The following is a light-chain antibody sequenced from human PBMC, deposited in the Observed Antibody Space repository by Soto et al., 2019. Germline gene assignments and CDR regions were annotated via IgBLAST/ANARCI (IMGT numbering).Light chain of an antibody. CDR2: GAS. CDR3: QQYGSSNP. J-gene: IGKJ2*01. V-gene: IGKV3-20*01. CDR1: QSVSSTY. Sequence: ETVLTQSPGTLSLSPGERATLSCRASQSVSSTYLAWYQQKPGQAPRLLIYGASSRATGIPDRFSGSGSGTHFTPTTSRLEPDEFAVYYCQQYGSSNPFGQGTKLEIK.